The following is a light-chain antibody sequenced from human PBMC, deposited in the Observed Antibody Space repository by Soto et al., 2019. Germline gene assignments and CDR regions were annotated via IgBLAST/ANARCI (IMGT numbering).Light chain of an antibody. CDR3: QQRYSTPT. V-gene: IGKV1-39*01. Sequence: DIQMTQSPSSLSAFVGDRVTITCRASQSISSYLNWYQQKPGKAPKLLIYAASSLQSGVPSRFSGSGSGTDFTLTISSLQPEDFATYYCQQRYSTPTFGQGTKVEIK. J-gene: IGKJ1*01. CDR2: AAS. CDR1: QSISSY.